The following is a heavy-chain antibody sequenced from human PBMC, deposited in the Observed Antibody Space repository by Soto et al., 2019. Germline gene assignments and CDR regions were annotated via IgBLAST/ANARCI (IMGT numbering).Heavy chain of an antibody. D-gene: IGHD4-17*01. CDR2: ISYDGSNK. CDR1: GFTFSSYG. V-gene: IGHV3-30*18. J-gene: IGHJ1*01. Sequence: QVQLVESGGGVVQPGRSLRLSCAASGFTFSSYGMHWVRQAPGKGLEWVAVISYDGSNKYYADSVMGRFTISRDNSKNTLYLQMNSLRAEDTAVYYCAKSSYGDYGVYFQHWGQGTLVTVSS. CDR3: AKSSYGDYGVYFQH.